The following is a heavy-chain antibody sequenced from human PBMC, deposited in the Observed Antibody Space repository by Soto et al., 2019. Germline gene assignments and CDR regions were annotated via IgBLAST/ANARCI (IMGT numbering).Heavy chain of an antibody. Sequence: GGSLRLSCAASGFTFSSYWMHWVRQAPGKGLVWVSSINSDGSSTSYADSVKGRFTISRDNAKNTLYLQMNSLRAEDTAVYYCARGLAGYISIWQFDPWGQGTLVTVSS. V-gene: IGHV3-74*01. CDR3: ARGLAGYISIWQFDP. CDR2: INSDGSST. J-gene: IGHJ5*02. D-gene: IGHD6-13*01. CDR1: GFTFSSYW.